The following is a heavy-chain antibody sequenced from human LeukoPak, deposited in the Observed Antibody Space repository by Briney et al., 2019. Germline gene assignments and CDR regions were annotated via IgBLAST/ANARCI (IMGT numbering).Heavy chain of an antibody. CDR1: GFTFSSYS. J-gene: IGHJ4*02. CDR2: ISSSSSYI. CDR3: ARFPGRTRAEYSSSSGIDY. D-gene: IGHD6-6*01. V-gene: IGHV3-21*01. Sequence: GGSLRLSCAASGFTFSSYSMNWVRQAPGKGLEWVSSISSSSSYIYYADSVKGRFTISRDNAKNSLYLQMNSLRAEDTAVYYCARFPGRTRAEYSSSSGIDYWGQGTLVTVSS.